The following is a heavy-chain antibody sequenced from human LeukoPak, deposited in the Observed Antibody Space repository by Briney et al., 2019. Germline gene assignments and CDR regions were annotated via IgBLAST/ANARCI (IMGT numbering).Heavy chain of an antibody. CDR3: ARARGFDY. V-gene: IGHV4-34*01. J-gene: IGHJ4*02. CDR2: INHSGST. Sequence: TGGSLRLSCAASGFAVIDNYMNWVRQPPGKGLEWIGEINHSGSTNYNPSLKSRVTISVDTSKNQFSLKLSSVTAADTAVYYCARARGFDYWGQGTLVTVSS. CDR1: GFAVIDNY.